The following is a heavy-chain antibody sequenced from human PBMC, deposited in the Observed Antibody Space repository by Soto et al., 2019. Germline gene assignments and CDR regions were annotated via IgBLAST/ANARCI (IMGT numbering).Heavy chain of an antibody. CDR2: IIPIFGTA. V-gene: IGHV1-69*01. D-gene: IGHD2-2*02. Sequence: QVQLVQSGAEVKKPGSSVKVSCKASGGTFSSYAISWVRQARGQGLEWMGGIIPIFGTANYAQKFQGRVTITADESTSTAYMELSSLRSEDTAVYYCAKGSGYCSSTSCYTVSWYFDLWGRGTLVTVSS. J-gene: IGHJ2*01. CDR3: AKGSGYCSSTSCYTVSWYFDL. CDR1: GGTFSSYA.